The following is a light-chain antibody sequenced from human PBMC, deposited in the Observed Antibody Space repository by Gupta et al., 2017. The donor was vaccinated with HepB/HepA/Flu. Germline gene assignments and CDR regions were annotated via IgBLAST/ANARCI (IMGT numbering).Light chain of an antibody. Sequence: VLTQSPSALSVSPGGRATLSCRASEDIETSLAWYQQRPGQPPRLLIYDVSVRVTGIPARFSGRGSGTDFTLIIDTLQPEDLGLYYCQHRLRWPLTFGGGTKVEI. CDR1: EDIETS. V-gene: IGKV3-11*01. CDR2: DVS. J-gene: IGKJ4*01. CDR3: QHRLRWPLT.